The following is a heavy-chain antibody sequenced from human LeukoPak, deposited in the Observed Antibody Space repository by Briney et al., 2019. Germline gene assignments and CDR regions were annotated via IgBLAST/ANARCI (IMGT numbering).Heavy chain of an antibody. D-gene: IGHD5-18*01. CDR3: ARDRRIQLLSYYYYMDV. Sequence: SVKVSCKASGGTFSSYAISWVRQAPGQGLEWMGRIIPIFGTANYAQKFQGRVTITTDESTSTAYIELSSLRSEDTAGYYCARDRRIQLLSYYYYMDVWGKGTTVTVS. CDR1: GGTFSSYA. V-gene: IGHV1-69*05. J-gene: IGHJ6*03. CDR2: IIPIFGTA.